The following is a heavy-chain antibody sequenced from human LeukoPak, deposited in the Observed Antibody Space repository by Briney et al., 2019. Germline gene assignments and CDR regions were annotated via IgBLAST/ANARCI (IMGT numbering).Heavy chain of an antibody. D-gene: IGHD2-2*01. Sequence: ASVRVSCTASGYSFRSYYMHWVRQAPGQGLEWMGIIYPSGSSTNYAQTLRGRVTITRDISKSTVYLQLSSLRAEDTAVYYCARNVLPAAVFDYGGRGTVVSV. CDR2: IYPSGSST. J-gene: IGHJ4*02. V-gene: IGHV1-46*04. CDR1: GYSFRSYY. CDR3: ARNVLPAAVFDY.